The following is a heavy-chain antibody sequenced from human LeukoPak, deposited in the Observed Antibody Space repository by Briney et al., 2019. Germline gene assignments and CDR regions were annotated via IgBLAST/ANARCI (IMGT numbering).Heavy chain of an antibody. J-gene: IGHJ3*02. CDR2: ISGSGGST. Sequence: GGSLRLSCAASGFTFSSYAMSWVRQAPGKGLEWVSAISGSGGSTYYADSVKGRFTISRDNSKNTLYLQMNSLRAEDTAVYYCAKDQSYDFWSGYAPDAFDIWGQGTMVTVSS. D-gene: IGHD3-3*01. CDR3: AKDQSYDFWSGYAPDAFDI. CDR1: GFTFSSYA. V-gene: IGHV3-23*01.